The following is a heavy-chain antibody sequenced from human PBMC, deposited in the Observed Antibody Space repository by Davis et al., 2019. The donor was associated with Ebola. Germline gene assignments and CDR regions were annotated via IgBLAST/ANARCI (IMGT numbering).Heavy chain of an antibody. J-gene: IGHJ6*02. CDR1: GYTCTSYR. Sequence: ASVKVSCKASGYTCTSYRIRWVRPAPGQGLEWMGWISACNGKTDYAQKLQGRVTMTTDTSTSTAYMELRSLRSDDTAVYYCARGPSVVIRYFDWNNRLAVWRQGTTVTVSS. D-gene: IGHD3-9*01. V-gene: IGHV1-18*01. CDR3: ARGPSVVIRYFDWNNRLAV. CDR2: ISACNGKT.